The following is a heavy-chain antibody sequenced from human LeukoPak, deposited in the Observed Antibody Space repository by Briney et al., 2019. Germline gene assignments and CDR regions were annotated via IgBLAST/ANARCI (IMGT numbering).Heavy chain of an antibody. Sequence: SETLSLTCTVSGGSISSYYWSWIRQPAGKGLEWIGRIYTSGSTNYNPSLESRVTMSVDTSKNQFSLKLSSVTAADTAVYYCARAVSGYSYGPDWFDPWGQGTLVTVSS. CDR3: ARAVSGYSYGPDWFDP. CDR1: GGSISSYY. V-gene: IGHV4-4*07. J-gene: IGHJ5*02. D-gene: IGHD5-18*01. CDR2: IYTSGST.